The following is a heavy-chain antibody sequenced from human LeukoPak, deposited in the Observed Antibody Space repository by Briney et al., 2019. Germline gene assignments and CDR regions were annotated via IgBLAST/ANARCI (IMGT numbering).Heavy chain of an antibody. CDR1: GGSISSSSGNC. CDR2: IYHSGST. Sequence: SETLSLTCAVSGGSISSSSGNCWTWVRQPPGKGLEWIGEIYHSGSTNCNPSLKSRVTILLDKSKNQFSLKLSSVTAADTAVYYCARNGGNSDFDYWGQGTLVTVSS. J-gene: IGHJ4*02. D-gene: IGHD4-23*01. CDR3: ARNGGNSDFDY. V-gene: IGHV4-4*02.